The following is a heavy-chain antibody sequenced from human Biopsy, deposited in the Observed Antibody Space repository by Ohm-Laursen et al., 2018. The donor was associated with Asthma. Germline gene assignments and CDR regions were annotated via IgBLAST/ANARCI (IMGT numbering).Heavy chain of an antibody. V-gene: IGHV4-59*01. CDR1: GDSISSYH. D-gene: IGHD4-23*01. CDR3: ARGVVYGGDSYAEYFQH. J-gene: IGHJ1*01. Sequence: SETLSLTWTVSGDSISSYHWSWIRQPPGKGLEWIGYVFYGGATNYNPSLKSQVTISVDTSKNQFFLRLSSVTAADTAVYYCARGVVYGGDSYAEYFQHWGQGTLVTVSS. CDR2: VFYGGAT.